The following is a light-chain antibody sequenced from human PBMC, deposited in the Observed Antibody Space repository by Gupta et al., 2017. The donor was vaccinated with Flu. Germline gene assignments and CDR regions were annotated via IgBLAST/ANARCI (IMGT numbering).Light chain of an antibody. J-gene: IGKJ4*01. V-gene: IGKV1-39*01. Sequence: EIQMTQSPSSLSACVGDSVTITCRASQSISSYLNWYQQTPGKAPKFLIYSASNLQTGVSSRFSGSGSGTDFTLTISSLQPEDFATYYCQQSYTTPLTFGGGTKVEIK. CDR1: QSISSY. CDR3: QQSYTTPLT. CDR2: SAS.